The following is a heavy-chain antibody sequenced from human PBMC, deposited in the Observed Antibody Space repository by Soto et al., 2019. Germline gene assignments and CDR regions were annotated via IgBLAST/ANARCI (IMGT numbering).Heavy chain of an antibody. CDR1: GGTFSSYA. CDR3: ARDIGTMVRGDWFDP. Sequence: SVKVSCKASGGTFSSYAISWVRQAPGQGLEWMGGIIPIFGTANYAQKSQGRVTITADESTSTAYMELSSLRSEDTAVYYCARDIGTMVRGDWFDPWGQGTLVTVSS. J-gene: IGHJ5*02. CDR2: IIPIFGTA. V-gene: IGHV1-69*13. D-gene: IGHD3-10*01.